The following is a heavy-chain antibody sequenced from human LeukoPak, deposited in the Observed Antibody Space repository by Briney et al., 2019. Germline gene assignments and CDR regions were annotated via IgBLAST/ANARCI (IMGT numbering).Heavy chain of an antibody. D-gene: IGHD6-19*01. CDR2: IYYSGST. Sequence: SETLSPTCTVSGGSISSYYWSWIRQPPGKGLEWIGYIYYSGSTNYNPSLKSRVTISVDTSKNQFSLKLSSVTAADTAVYYCARRVGGEGFDPWGQGTLVTVSS. V-gene: IGHV4-59*01. CDR3: ARRVGGEGFDP. CDR1: GGSISSYY. J-gene: IGHJ5*02.